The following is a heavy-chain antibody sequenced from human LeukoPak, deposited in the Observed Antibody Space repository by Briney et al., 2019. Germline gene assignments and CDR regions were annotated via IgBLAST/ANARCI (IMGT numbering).Heavy chain of an antibody. V-gene: IGHV1-18*01. D-gene: IGHD6-25*01. Sequence: ASVKVSCNASGYTFTSYGISWVRQAPGQGLEWMGWISGYNGHTNYAQNLQGRVTMTTDTSTNTAYMELRSLRSDDTAVYYCARDASQRTIDYWGQGTLVTVSS. CDR3: ARDASQRTIDY. J-gene: IGHJ4*02. CDR1: GYTFTSYG. CDR2: ISGYNGHT.